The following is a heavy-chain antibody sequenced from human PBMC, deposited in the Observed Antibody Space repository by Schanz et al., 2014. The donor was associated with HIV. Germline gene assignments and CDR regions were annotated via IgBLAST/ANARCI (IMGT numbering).Heavy chain of an antibody. D-gene: IGHD4-4*01. CDR1: GFNVSRSY. Sequence: EVQVAETGGGLIQPGGSLRLSCVASGFNVSRSYISWVRQVPGKGLEWVSAIRDSDGVATYADSVQGRFTISKDNSRNTLYLQLSSLRLEDTAIYFCAKLAVRSNYNGRDYWGQGTLVTVSS. V-gene: IGHV3-23*04. J-gene: IGHJ4*02. CDR3: AKLAVRSNYNGRDY. CDR2: IRDSDGVA.